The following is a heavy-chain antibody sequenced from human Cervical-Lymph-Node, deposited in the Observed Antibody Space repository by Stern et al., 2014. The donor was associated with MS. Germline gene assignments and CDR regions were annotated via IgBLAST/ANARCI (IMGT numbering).Heavy chain of an antibody. D-gene: IGHD6-19*01. J-gene: IGHJ4*02. CDR2: IVVGSGNT. Sequence: VQLVQSGPEVKKPGTSVKVSCKASGFTFTSSAMQWVRQARGQRLEGRGWIVVGSGNTNYAQKFQERVTITRDMSTSTAYMELSSLRSEDTAVYYCAADRAGAGYSSGWPVFDYWGQGTLVTVSS. CDR3: AADRAGAGYSSGWPVFDY. CDR1: GFTFTSSA. V-gene: IGHV1-58*02.